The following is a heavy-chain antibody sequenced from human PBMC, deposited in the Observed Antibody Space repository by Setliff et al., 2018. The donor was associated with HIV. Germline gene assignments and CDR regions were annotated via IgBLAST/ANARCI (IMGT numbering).Heavy chain of an antibody. Sequence: ASVKVSCKASGGTFSSYAISWVRQAPGQGLEWMGIINPSGGSTSYAQKFQGRITVTRDTSTNTAYMELSSLRSEDTAVYYCARDLLLRWLDYWGQGTLVTVSS. CDR3: ARDLLLRWLDY. D-gene: IGHD4-17*01. CDR2: INPSGGST. V-gene: IGHV1-46*01. CDR1: GGTFSSYA. J-gene: IGHJ4*02.